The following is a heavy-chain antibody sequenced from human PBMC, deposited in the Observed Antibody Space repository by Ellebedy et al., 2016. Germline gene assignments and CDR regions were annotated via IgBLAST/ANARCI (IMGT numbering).Heavy chain of an antibody. CDR3: ARDICSSTSCYTGHYYYMDV. D-gene: IGHD2-2*02. J-gene: IGHJ6*03. V-gene: IGHV1-18*01. CDR1: GYTFTSYG. CDR2: ISAYNGNT. Sequence: ASVKVSXXASGYTFTSYGISWVRQAPGQGLEWMGWISAYNGNTNYAQKLQGRVTMTTDTSTSTAYMELRSLRSDDTAVYYCARDICSSTSCYTGHYYYMDVWGKGTTVTVSS.